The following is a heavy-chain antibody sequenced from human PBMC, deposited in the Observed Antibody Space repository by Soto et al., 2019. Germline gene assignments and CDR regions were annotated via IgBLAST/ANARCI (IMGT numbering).Heavy chain of an antibody. V-gene: IGHV1-46*03. J-gene: IGHJ4*02. CDR1: GYTFTSYY. CDR2: INPSGTST. CDR3: ARGEATAGSFDY. Sequence: QVQLVQSGAEVKKPGASVKVSCRASGYTFTSYYMHWVRQAPGQGLEWVGIINPSGTSTRYAQKFQGRVTMTRDTSTSTVHLELSSLRSEDTAVYYCARGEATAGSFDYWGQGTLVTVSS. D-gene: IGHD6-13*01.